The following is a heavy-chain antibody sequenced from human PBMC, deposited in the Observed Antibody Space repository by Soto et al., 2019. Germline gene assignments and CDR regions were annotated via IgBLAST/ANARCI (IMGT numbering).Heavy chain of an antibody. Sequence: SETLSLTCTVSGYSISSGYYWGWIRQPPGKGLEWIGSIYHSGSTYYNPSLKSRVTISVDTSKNQFSLKLSSGTAADTAVYYCARLWELSSSPFDYWGQGTLVTVSS. CDR1: GYSISSGYY. V-gene: IGHV4-38-2*02. J-gene: IGHJ4*02. D-gene: IGHD3-16*02. CDR2: IYHSGST. CDR3: ARLWELSSSPFDY.